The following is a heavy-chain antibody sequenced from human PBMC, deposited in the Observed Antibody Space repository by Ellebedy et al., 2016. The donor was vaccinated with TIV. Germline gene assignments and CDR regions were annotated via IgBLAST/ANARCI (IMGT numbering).Heavy chain of an antibody. CDR3: AKWNGDWYAFKV. CDR2: VFHTGTT. CDR1: GASVSSDY. J-gene: IGHJ3*01. V-gene: IGHV4-59*02. D-gene: IGHD1-1*01. Sequence: SETLSLTCIVSGASVSSDYWNWIRRPPGKGLEWIGFVFHTGTTNYNPSLKSRVTMSVDTSKSQFSLRLTSVTAADTAVYYCAKWNGDWYAFKVWGQGTMVTVSS.